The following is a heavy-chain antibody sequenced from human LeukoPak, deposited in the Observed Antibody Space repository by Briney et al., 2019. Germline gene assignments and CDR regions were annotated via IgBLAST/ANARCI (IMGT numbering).Heavy chain of an antibody. D-gene: IGHD3-3*01. Sequence: PGGSLRLSCAASGFTFSNAWMSWVRQAPGKGLEWVGRIKSKTDGGTTDYAAPVKGRFTISRDDSKNTLYLQMNSLKTEDTAVYYCTSLYYDFWSGPPNAFDIWGQGTMVTVSS. V-gene: IGHV3-15*01. CDR3: TSLYYDFWSGPPNAFDI. J-gene: IGHJ3*02. CDR1: GFTFSNAW. CDR2: IKSKTDGGTT.